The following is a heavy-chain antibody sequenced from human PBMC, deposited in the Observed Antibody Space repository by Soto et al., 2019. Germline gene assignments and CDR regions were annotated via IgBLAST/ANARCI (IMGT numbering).Heavy chain of an antibody. D-gene: IGHD1-20*01. Sequence: SETLSLTCAVSGGSISGSYYYWAWLRQSPGKGPERIGSVFYTGFTSYNPPLESRVSVSVDTSKSQFSLKLSAVTAADTAVYYCATSQKGYNWNYFDHWGPGALVTVSS. CDR2: VFYTGFT. J-gene: IGHJ4*02. CDR1: GGSISGSYYY. V-gene: IGHV4-39*01. CDR3: ATSQKGYNWNYFDH.